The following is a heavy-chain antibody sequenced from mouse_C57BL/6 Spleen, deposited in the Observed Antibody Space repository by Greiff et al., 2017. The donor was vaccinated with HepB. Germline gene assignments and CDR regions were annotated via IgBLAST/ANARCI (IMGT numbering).Heavy chain of an antibody. D-gene: IGHD1-1*01. CDR1: GYTFTSYW. CDR2: IHPSDSDT. Sequence: VQLQQPGAELVKPGASVKVSCKASGYTFTSYWMHWVKQRPGQGLEWIGRIHPSDSDTNYNQKFKGKATLTVDKSSSTAYMQLSSLTSEDSAVYYCAMTPYYGSSPYYWGQGTSVTVSS. CDR3: AMTPYYGSSPYY. V-gene: IGHV1-74*01. J-gene: IGHJ4*01.